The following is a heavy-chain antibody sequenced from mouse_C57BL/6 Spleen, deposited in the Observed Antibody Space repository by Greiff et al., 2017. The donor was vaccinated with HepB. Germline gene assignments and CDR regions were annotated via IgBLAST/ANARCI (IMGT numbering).Heavy chain of an antibody. V-gene: IGHV5-17*01. D-gene: IGHD2-2*01. CDR2: ISSGSSTI. CDR3: ARRSTMVTTHAMDY. J-gene: IGHJ4*01. Sequence: EVKLVESGGGLVKPGGSLKLSCAASGFTFSDYGMHWVRQAPEKGLEWVAYISSGSSTIYYADTVKGRFTISRDNAKNTLFLQMTSLRSEDTAMYYCARRSTMVTTHAMDYWGQGTSVTVSS. CDR1: GFTFSDYG.